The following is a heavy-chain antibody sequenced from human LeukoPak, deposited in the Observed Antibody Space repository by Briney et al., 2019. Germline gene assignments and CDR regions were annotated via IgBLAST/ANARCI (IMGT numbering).Heavy chain of an antibody. V-gene: IGHV4-59*08. D-gene: IGHD4-23*01. Sequence: PSETLSLTCTVSGGSFTSYYWTWIRQPPGKGREWIGYIYYSGSTNYNPSLKSRVTISVDTSKNQFSLKLSSVAAADTAVYYCARQGRGYGGNSDYWGQGTLVTVSS. CDR3: ARQGRGYGGNSDY. CDR1: GGSFTSYY. CDR2: IYYSGST. J-gene: IGHJ4*02.